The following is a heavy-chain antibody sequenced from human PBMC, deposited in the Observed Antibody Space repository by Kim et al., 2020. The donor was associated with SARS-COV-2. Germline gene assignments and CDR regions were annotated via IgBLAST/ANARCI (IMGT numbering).Heavy chain of an antibody. Sequence: GESLKISCKGSGYSFTSYWISWVRQMPGKGLEWMGRIDPSDSYTNYSPSFQGHVTISADKSISTAYLQWSSLKASDTAMYYCARRGSYGSGSYYYDAFDIWGQGTMVTVSS. CDR1: GYSFTSYW. CDR2: IDPSDSYT. V-gene: IGHV5-10-1*01. J-gene: IGHJ3*02. CDR3: ARRGSYGSGSYYYDAFDI. D-gene: IGHD3-10*01.